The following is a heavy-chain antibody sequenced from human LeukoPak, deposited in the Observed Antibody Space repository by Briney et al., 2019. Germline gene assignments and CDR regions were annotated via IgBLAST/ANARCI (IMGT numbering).Heavy chain of an antibody. CDR3: ARDKWFGESVLDY. CDR2: ISWNSGSI. CDR1: GFTFDDYA. J-gene: IGHJ4*02. Sequence: PGGSLRLSCAASGFTFDDYAMHWVRQAPGKGLEWVSGISWNSGSIGYADSVKGRFTISRDNAKNSLYLQMNSLRAEDTAVYYCARDKWFGESVLDYWGQGTLVTVSS. V-gene: IGHV3-9*01. D-gene: IGHD3-10*01.